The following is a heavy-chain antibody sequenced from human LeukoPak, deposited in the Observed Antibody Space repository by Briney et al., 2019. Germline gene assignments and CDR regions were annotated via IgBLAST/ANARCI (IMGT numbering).Heavy chain of an antibody. CDR1: GYSFSNYG. CDR3: ARDCGYQCLFDY. CDR2: ISGYNGNT. Sequence: GASVKASCKASGYSFSNYGISWVRQAPGQGLEWMGWISGYNGNTNYAQKFQGRVTMTTDTSTSTAYMELRSLRSDDTAVYYCARDCGYQCLFDYWGQGTLATVSS. V-gene: IGHV1-18*01. D-gene: IGHD5-12*01. J-gene: IGHJ4*02.